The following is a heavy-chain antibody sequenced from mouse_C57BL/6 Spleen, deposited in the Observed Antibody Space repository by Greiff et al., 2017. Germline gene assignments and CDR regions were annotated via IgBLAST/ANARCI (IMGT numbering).Heavy chain of an antibody. Sequence: QVQLQQSGPELVKPGASVKISCKASGYAFSSSWMNWVKQRPGKGLEWIGRIYPGDGDTNYNGKFKGKATLTADKSSSTAYMQLSSLTSEDSAVXVCARSPRNYFDYWGQGTTLTVSS. CDR1: GYAFSSSW. CDR3: ARSPRNYFDY. CDR2: IYPGDGDT. J-gene: IGHJ2*01. V-gene: IGHV1-82*01.